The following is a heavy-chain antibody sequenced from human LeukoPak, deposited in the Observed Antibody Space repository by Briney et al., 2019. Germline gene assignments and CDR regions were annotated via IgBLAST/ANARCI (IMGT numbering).Heavy chain of an antibody. CDR1: GFTFDDYA. Sequence: GGSLRLSCAASGFTFDDYAMHWVRQAPGKGLEWVSGISWNSGSIGYADSVKGRFTISRDNAKNSLYLQMNSLRAEDTALYYCAKGIAHDILTGYQAIDYWGQGTLVTVSS. V-gene: IGHV3-9*01. J-gene: IGHJ4*02. CDR2: ISWNSGSI. D-gene: IGHD3-9*01. CDR3: AKGIAHDILTGYQAIDY.